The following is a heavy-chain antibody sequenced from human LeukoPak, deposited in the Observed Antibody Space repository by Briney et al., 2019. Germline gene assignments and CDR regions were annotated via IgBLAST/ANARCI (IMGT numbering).Heavy chain of an antibody. J-gene: IGHJ3*02. CDR2: ISTDSLTI. V-gene: IGHV3-48*04. CDR3: ARKAQTGSHSGPFDI. Sequence: PGGSLRLSCAASGFTFSSHAMNWVRQAPGKGLEWISSISTDSLTIKYADFVSGQLTISRDNAEHLLFLQMNSLRAEDTAVYYCARKAQTGSHSGPFDIWGQGTLVTVSS. CDR1: GFTFSSHA. D-gene: IGHD1-26*01.